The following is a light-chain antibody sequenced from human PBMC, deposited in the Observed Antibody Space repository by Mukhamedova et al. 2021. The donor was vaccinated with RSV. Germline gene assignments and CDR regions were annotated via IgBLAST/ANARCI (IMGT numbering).Light chain of an antibody. Sequence: WYQRRVHGKAPKLLISKAPCLESGVPSRFSGSGSGTEFTLTISSLQPDDFATYYCQQYESHNTFGPVTKLVIK. J-gene: IGKJ2*01. CDR3: QQYESHNT. V-gene: IGKV1-5*03. CDR2: KAP.